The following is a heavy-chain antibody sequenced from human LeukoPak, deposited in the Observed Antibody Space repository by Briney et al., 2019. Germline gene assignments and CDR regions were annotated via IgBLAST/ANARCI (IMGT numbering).Heavy chain of an antibody. CDR1: GFSFTRFA. CDR2: ISSNGDRT. J-gene: IGHJ4*02. D-gene: IGHD4-11*01. Sequence: GGSLRLSCAASGFSFTRFAMYWVRQAPGKGLEFVSAISSNGDRTYYARSVKGRFTISRDNAKNTVDLQMGSLRPEDMGVYFCARMDDYTNYYFDYWGQGTMVTVSS. V-gene: IGHV3-64*01. CDR3: ARMDDYTNYYFDY.